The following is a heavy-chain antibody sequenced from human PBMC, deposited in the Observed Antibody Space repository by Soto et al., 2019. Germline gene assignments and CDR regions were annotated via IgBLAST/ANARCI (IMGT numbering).Heavy chain of an antibody. CDR3: AKVPYSGSYRHGRDY. CDR2: ISYDGSNK. D-gene: IGHD1-26*01. V-gene: IGHV3-30*18. CDR1: VFTLRCYG. Sequence: GTFVLSCKASVFTLRCYGMHWVRQARGKGLEWVSVISYDGSNKYYADSVKGRFTISRDDSRSPLYLQMNSLMAGDTAVYYIAKVPYSGSYRHGRDYWSQGT. J-gene: IGHJ4*02.